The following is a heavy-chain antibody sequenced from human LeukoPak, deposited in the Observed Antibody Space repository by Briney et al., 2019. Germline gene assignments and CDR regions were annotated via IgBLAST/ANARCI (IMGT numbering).Heavy chain of an antibody. D-gene: IGHD6-13*01. J-gene: IGHJ4*02. CDR1: GGSISSYY. CDR2: IHYSGST. CDR3: ARVGNSNYFDY. Sequence: PSETLSLTCTVSGGSISSYYWSWIRQPPGKGLEWIGYIHYSGSTNYNPSLKSRVTISVDTSKNQFSLKLSSVTAADTAVYYCARVGNSNYFDYWGQGTLVTVSS. V-gene: IGHV4-59*01.